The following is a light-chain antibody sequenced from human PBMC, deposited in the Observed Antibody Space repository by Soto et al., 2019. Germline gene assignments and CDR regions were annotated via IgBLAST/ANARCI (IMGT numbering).Light chain of an antibody. J-gene: IGKJ2*01. CDR3: QQCSNTPYT. CDR2: AAS. Sequence: DIQMTQSPFSLSASVGDRVTITCRASQSISSYLNWYQQKPGKAPKLLIYAASSLQSGVPSRFSGSGSGTDFTLTVSSLQPEDFATYYCQQCSNTPYTFGQGTKLEIK. CDR1: QSISSY. V-gene: IGKV1-39*01.